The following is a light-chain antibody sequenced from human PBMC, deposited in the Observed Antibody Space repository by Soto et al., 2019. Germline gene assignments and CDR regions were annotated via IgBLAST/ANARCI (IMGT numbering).Light chain of an antibody. Sequence: QSVLTQSPSAAASLGASVELTCTLSSGHNSYAIAWHQQQPEKGPRYLMKLNSDGSHSKGDGIPDRFSGSSSGAERYLTISSLQSEDEADYYCQTWGTGIQVFGGGTKLTVL. CDR2: LNSDGSH. CDR1: SGHNSYA. J-gene: IGLJ2*01. CDR3: QTWGTGIQV. V-gene: IGLV4-69*01.